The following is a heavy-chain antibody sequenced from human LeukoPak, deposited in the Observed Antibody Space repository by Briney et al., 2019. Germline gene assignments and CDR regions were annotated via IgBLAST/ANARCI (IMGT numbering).Heavy chain of an antibody. CDR1: GFTVSSNY. J-gene: IGHJ3*02. CDR2: IWYDASEK. V-gene: IGHV3-33*08. CDR3: ARLRGNIAFDI. Sequence: PGGSLRLSCAASGFTVSSNYMSWVRQAPGKGLEWVAVIWYDASEKFYADSVKGRFAISRDNSKNTLDLQMSSLRAEDTALYYCARLRGNIAFDIWGQGTMVTVSS.